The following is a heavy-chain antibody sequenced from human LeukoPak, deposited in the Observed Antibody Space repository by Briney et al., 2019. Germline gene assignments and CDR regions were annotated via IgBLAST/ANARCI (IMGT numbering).Heavy chain of an antibody. Sequence: PGGSLRLSCAASGFIFSSYGMHWVRQAPDKGLEWVAFIRYDGSRKYYADSVRGRFTISRDTSKNMVFLQMNSLRVEDTAVYYCARGIDYWGRGTLVTVSS. CDR1: GFIFSSYG. J-gene: IGHJ4*02. CDR3: ARGIDY. CDR2: IRYDGSRK. V-gene: IGHV3-30*02.